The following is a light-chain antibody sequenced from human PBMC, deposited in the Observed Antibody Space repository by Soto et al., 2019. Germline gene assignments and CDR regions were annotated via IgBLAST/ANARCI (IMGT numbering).Light chain of an antibody. J-gene: IGKJ4*01. V-gene: IGKV3-20*01. Sequence: EIVLTQSPGTLSLSPGERATLSCRASQSVSSSYLAWYQQKPGQAPRLLIYGASSRATGIPDRFSGSGSGTDFTLTISRLEPEDFAVYYCQKYGSSSLTVGGGTK. CDR3: QKYGSSSLT. CDR2: GAS. CDR1: QSVSSSY.